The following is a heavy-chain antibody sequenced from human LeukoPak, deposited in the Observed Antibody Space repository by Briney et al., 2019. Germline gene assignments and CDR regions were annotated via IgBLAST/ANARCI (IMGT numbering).Heavy chain of an antibody. Sequence: GGSLRLSCAASGFTFSSYSMNWVRQAPGKGLEWVSGINWNGGSTGYADSVKGRFTISRDNAKNSLYLQMNSLGAEDTALYYCARGGITIFGNYYYMDVWGKGTTVTVSS. CDR2: INWNGGST. V-gene: IGHV3-20*04. CDR3: ARGGITIFGNYYYMDV. D-gene: IGHD3-3*01. CDR1: GFTFSSYS. J-gene: IGHJ6*03.